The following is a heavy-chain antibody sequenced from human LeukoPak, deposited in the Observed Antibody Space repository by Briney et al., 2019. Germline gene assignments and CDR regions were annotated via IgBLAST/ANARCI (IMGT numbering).Heavy chain of an antibody. CDR1: GYIFTSYY. Sequence: ASVKVSCKASGYIFTSYYMHWVRQAPGQGLEWMGIINPSGGSTSYAQKFQGRVTMTRDTSTSTVCMEVSSLRSEDTAVYYCARDLEYSSSSADLDYWGQGTLVTVSS. CDR3: ARDLEYSSSSADLDY. V-gene: IGHV1-46*01. D-gene: IGHD6-6*01. J-gene: IGHJ4*02. CDR2: INPSGGST.